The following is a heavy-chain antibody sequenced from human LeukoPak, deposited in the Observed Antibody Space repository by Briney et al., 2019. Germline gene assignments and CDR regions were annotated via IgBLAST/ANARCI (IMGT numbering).Heavy chain of an antibody. J-gene: IGHJ4*02. V-gene: IGHV3-21*01. CDR3: ARLSGYDYFDY. D-gene: IGHD5-12*01. CDR2: ISSSSSYI. Sequence: GGSLRLSCAASGFTFSSYSMNWVRQAPGKGLEWVSFISSSSSYIYYADSVKGRFTISRDNAKNSLYLQMNSLRAEDTAVYYCARLSGYDYFDYWGQGTLVTVSS. CDR1: GFTFSSYS.